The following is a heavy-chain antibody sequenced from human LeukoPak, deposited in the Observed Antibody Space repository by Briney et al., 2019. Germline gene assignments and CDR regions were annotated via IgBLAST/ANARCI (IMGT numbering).Heavy chain of an antibody. CDR3: ARVVRVPSEYFRH. J-gene: IGHJ1*01. CDR2: IYYSGRT. V-gene: IGHV4-31*03. CDR1: GTSISSTSYY. D-gene: IGHD3-10*01. Sequence: SETLSLTCSVSGTSISSTSYYWSWVRQVPGKGLEWIGYIYYSGRTYFNPSLRSRVTMSVDTSKSQFSLNLTSVTAADTAVYYCARVVRVPSEYFRHWGQGTLVTVSS.